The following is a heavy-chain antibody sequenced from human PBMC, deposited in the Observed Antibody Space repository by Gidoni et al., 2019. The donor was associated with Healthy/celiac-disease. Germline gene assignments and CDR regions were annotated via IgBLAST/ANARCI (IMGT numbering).Heavy chain of an antibody. CDR1: GFTFSSYA. Sequence: QVQLVESGGGVVQPGRSLRLSCAASGFTFSSYAMHWVRQAPGKGLEWVAVISYDGSNKYYADSVKGRFTISRDNSKNTLYLQMNSLRAEDTAVYYCARDLALPAPFGELDGGMDVWGQGTTVTVSS. CDR2: ISYDGSNK. J-gene: IGHJ6*02. V-gene: IGHV3-30-3*01. CDR3: ARDLALPAPFGELDGGMDV. D-gene: IGHD3-10*01.